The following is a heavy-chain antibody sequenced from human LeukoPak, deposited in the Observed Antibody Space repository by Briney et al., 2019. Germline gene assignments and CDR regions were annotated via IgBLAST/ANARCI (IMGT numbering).Heavy chain of an antibody. CDR3: ARDVDIVATIPISYYYYGMDV. Sequence: ASVKVSCKASGYTFTSYGISWVRQAPGQGLERMGWISAYNGNTNYAQKLQGRVTMTTDTSTSTAYMELRSLRSDDTAVYYCARDVDIVATIPISYYYYGMDVWGQGTTVTVSS. CDR2: ISAYNGNT. D-gene: IGHD5-12*01. V-gene: IGHV1-18*01. J-gene: IGHJ6*02. CDR1: GYTFTSYG.